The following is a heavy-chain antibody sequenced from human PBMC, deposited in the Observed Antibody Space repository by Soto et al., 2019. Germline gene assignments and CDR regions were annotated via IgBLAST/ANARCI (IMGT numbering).Heavy chain of an antibody. D-gene: IGHD4-17*01. CDR2: INPNSGGT. CDR3: AREGLRFSYYYSGMDA. CDR1: GYTFTGYY. J-gene: IGHJ6*02. Sequence: AAIKVSSKASGYTFTGYYMHWVRQAPGQGLEWMGWINPNSGGTNYAQKFQGRVTMTRDTSISTAYMELSRLRSDDTAVYYCAREGLRFSYYYSGMDAWGQGNTVTVSS. V-gene: IGHV1-2*02.